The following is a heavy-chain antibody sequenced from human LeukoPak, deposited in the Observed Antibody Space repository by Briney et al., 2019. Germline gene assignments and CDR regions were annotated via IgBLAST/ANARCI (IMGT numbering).Heavy chain of an antibody. D-gene: IGHD4-17*01. J-gene: IGHJ4*02. V-gene: IGHV3-30*02. CDR1: GFTFSSYG. Sequence: GGSLRLSCAASGFTFSSYGMHWVRQAPGKGLEWVAFIRYDGSNKYYADSVKGRFTISRDNSKNTLYLQMNSLKTEDTAVYYCTTLNSYYGDYYFDYWGQGTLVTVSS. CDR2: IRYDGSNK. CDR3: TTLNSYYGDYYFDY.